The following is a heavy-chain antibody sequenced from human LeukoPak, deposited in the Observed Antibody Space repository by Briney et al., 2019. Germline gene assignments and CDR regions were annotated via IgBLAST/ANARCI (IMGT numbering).Heavy chain of an antibody. CDR2: IYYSGDT. Sequence: PSETLSLTCSVSGGSISSSSKYWGWIRQPPGKRLEWIGSIYYSGDTYYNPSLRSRVTISVDTSKNQFSLKLTSVTAADTAVYYCARSSAAAGPTHNWFGPWGQGTLVTVPS. CDR1: GGSISSSSKY. V-gene: IGHV4-39*01. J-gene: IGHJ5*02. D-gene: IGHD6-13*01. CDR3: ARSSAAAGPTHNWFGP.